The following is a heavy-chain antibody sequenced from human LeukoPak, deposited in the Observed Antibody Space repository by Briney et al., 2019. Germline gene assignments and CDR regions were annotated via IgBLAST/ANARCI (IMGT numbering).Heavy chain of an antibody. Sequence: PGGSLRLSCAASGFTVSSNYMSWVRQAPGKGLEWVSVIYSGGGTYYADSVKGRFTISRDNSKNTLYLQMNSLRAEDTAVYYCARKQGWELLSAFDIWGQGTMVTVSS. CDR2: IYSGGGT. D-gene: IGHD1-26*01. CDR3: ARKQGWELLSAFDI. CDR1: GFTVSSNY. V-gene: IGHV3-53*01. J-gene: IGHJ3*02.